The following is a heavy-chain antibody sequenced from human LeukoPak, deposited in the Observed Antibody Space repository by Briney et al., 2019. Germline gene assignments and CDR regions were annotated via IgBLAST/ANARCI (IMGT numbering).Heavy chain of an antibody. CDR1: GASFTDTSHF. Sequence: PSETLSLTCTVSGASFTDTSHFWAWIRQPPGKGLEWIGRIYSGSTNYNPSLKRRVTISVDTSKKQFSLKLSSVTAADTAVYYCARQDYYGSGSYYMDVWGKGTTVTVSS. V-gene: IGHV4-39*01. D-gene: IGHD3-10*01. J-gene: IGHJ6*04. CDR2: IYSGST. CDR3: ARQDYYGSGSYYMDV.